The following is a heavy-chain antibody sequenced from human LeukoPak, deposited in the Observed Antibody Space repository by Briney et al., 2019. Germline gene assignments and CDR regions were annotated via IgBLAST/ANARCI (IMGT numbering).Heavy chain of an antibody. CDR1: GFTFSDYA. CDR2: FKTKYNQV. CDR3: ARSAPDYTRFDY. J-gene: IGHJ4*02. D-gene: IGHD4-11*01. Sequence: GGSLRLSCVASGFTFSDYAMNWVRQAPGKGLEWVSTFKTKYNQVYYAESVRGRFTISTDNSKKTVYLQMNSLRAEDTALYYCARSAPDYTRFDYWGQGALVTVSS. V-gene: IGHV3-23*05.